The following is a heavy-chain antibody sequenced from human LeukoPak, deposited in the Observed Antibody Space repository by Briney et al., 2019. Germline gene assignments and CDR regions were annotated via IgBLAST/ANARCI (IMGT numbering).Heavy chain of an antibody. Sequence: PGGSLRPSCAASGFTVSSNYMSWVRQAPGKGLEWVSVIYSGGSTYYADSVKGRFTISRDNSKNTLYLQMNSLRAVDTAVYYCAREAPNYYYMDVWGKGTTVTVSS. J-gene: IGHJ6*03. V-gene: IGHV3-66*02. CDR2: IYSGGST. CDR1: GFTVSSNY. CDR3: AREAPNYYYMDV. D-gene: IGHD6-6*01.